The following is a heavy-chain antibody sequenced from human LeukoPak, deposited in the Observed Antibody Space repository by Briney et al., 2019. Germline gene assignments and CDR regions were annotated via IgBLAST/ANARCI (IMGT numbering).Heavy chain of an antibody. D-gene: IGHD3-10*01. Sequence: PGRSLRLSCAASGFTFSSYVMHWVRQAPGKGLEWVAIISYDGSNEYYADSVKGRFTISRDNSKNTLYLQMNSLRAEDTAVYYCAKDYYGSGSYYRGSLGYWGQGTLVTVSS. J-gene: IGHJ4*02. CDR3: AKDYYGSGSYYRGSLGY. CDR1: GFTFSSYV. V-gene: IGHV3-30*04. CDR2: ISYDGSNE.